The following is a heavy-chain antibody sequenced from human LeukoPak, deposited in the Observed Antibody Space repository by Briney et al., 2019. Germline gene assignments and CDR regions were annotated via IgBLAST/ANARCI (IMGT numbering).Heavy chain of an antibody. V-gene: IGHV4-30-2*01. CDR2: IYHSGST. CDR3: ARGEVPAAGGWFDP. D-gene: IGHD2-2*01. CDR1: GGSISSGGYY. Sequence: SQTLSFTCTVSGGSISSGGYYWSWIRQPPGKGLEWIGYIYHSGSTYYNPSLKSRVTISVDRSKNQFSLKLSSVTAADTAVYYCARGEVPAAGGWFDPWGQGTLVTVSS. J-gene: IGHJ5*02.